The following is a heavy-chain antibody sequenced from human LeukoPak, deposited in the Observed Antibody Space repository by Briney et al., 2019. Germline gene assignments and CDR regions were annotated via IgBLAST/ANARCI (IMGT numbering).Heavy chain of an antibody. CDR3: AKALRRDGYNYYFDY. D-gene: IGHD5-24*01. CDR1: GFTFSSYA. V-gene: IGHV3-23*01. CDR2: ISGSGGST. J-gene: IGHJ4*02. Sequence: PGGSLRLSCAASGFTFSSYAMSWVRQAPGKGLEWVSAISGSGGSTYYADSVKGRFTISRDNSKNTLYLQMNSLRAEETAVYYCAKALRRDGYNYYFDYWGQGTLVTVSS.